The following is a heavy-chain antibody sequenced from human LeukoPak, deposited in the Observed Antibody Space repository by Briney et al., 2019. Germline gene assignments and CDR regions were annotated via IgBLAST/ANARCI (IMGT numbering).Heavy chain of an antibody. D-gene: IGHD6-19*01. CDR1: GFTFSSYG. Sequence: GWSLRLSCAASGFTFSSYGVHWVRQAPGKGLEWVAFIRYDGSNKYYADPVKGRFTISGANSKNTLYLQMNSLRAEDTAVYYCAKEHPLAVAYDYWGQGTLVTVSS. CDR2: IRYDGSNK. V-gene: IGHV3-30*02. J-gene: IGHJ4*02. CDR3: AKEHPLAVAYDY.